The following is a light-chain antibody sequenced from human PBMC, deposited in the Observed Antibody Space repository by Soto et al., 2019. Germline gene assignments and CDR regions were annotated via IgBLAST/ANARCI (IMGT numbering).Light chain of an antibody. CDR3: CSYAGGYILL. CDR1: STNIGADFD. V-gene: IGLV1-40*01. J-gene: IGLJ2*01. Sequence: QSVLTQPPSVSGAPGQRVTISCTGSSTNIGADFDVHWYQQLPGTAPKVLIYGLRNRPSGVPDRFSGSKSGTSAFLAITGLRGEDEAVYYCCSYAGGYILLFGGGNKLTVL. CDR2: GLR.